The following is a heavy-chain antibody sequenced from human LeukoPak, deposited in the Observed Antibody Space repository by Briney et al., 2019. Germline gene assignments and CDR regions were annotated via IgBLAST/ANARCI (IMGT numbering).Heavy chain of an antibody. V-gene: IGHV1-18*04. CDR2: ISAYNGNT. Sequence: ASVKVSCKASGYTFNSYGITWVRQAPGQGLEWMGWISAYNGNTNYAQKLQGRVTMTTDTFTSTAYMELRSLRSDDTAVYYCASGVGVGATLDYWGQGTLVTVSS. CDR1: GYTFNSYG. J-gene: IGHJ4*02. D-gene: IGHD1-26*01. CDR3: ASGVGVGATLDY.